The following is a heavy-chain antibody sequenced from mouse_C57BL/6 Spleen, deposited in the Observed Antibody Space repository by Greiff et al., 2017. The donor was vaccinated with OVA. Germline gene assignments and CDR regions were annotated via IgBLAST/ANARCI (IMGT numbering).Heavy chain of an antibody. J-gene: IGHJ4*01. CDR2: IDPNSGGT. D-gene: IGHD2-3*01. Sequence: QVQLQQPGAELVRPGASVKLSCKASGYTFTSYWMHWVKQRPGRGLEWIGRIDPNSGGTKYNEKFKSKATLTVDKPSSPAYMQLSSLTSEDSAVYYCARDGYYDAMDYWGQGTSVTVSS. V-gene: IGHV1-72*01. CDR1: GYTFTSYW. CDR3: ARDGYYDAMDY.